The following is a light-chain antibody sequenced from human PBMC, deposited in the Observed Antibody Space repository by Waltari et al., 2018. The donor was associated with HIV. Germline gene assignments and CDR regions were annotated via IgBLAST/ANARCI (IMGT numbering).Light chain of an antibody. J-gene: IGLJ1*01. CDR3: TSYTTINTYV. Sequence: QSALTPPASVSGSPGKSLTISCTGTSSDVGGYNHVPWYQQHPAKAPKVIIYDVSNRPSWVSNRFSGSKSGNTASLTISGLQAEDEADYYCTSYTTINTYVFGTGTKVTVL. CDR1: SSDVGGYNH. V-gene: IGLV2-14*03. CDR2: DVS.